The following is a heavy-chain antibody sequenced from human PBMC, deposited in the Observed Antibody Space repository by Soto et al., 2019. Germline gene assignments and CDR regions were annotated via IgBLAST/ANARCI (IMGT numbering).Heavy chain of an antibody. CDR1: GFTFTSSA. Sequence: SVKVSCKASGFTFTSSAVQWVRQARGQRLEWIGWIVVGSGNTNYAQKFQERVTITRDMSTSTAYMELSSLRAEDTAVYYCAKNPGYYYDSTGYHFDYWGQGTLVTVSS. V-gene: IGHV1-58*01. J-gene: IGHJ4*02. CDR3: AKNPGYYYDSTGYHFDY. CDR2: IVVGSGNT. D-gene: IGHD3-22*01.